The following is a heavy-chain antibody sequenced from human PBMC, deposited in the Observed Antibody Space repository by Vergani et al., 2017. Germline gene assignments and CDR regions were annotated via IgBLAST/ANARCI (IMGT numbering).Heavy chain of an antibody. CDR2: IRFDGSVK. Sequence: IQVLESGGGLVQPGGSLRLSCAASGFIFSNYGMHWVRQAPGKGLDWVSFIRFDGSVKFHADSVKGRFIISRDQSKNTLHLQMNGLRPEDTAVYYCATAGAGNCGGASCYDFFEYWGQGTLVTVSS. D-gene: IGHD2-15*01. CDR3: ATAGAGNCGGASCYDFFEY. V-gene: IGHV3-30*02. CDR1: GFIFSNYG. J-gene: IGHJ4*02.